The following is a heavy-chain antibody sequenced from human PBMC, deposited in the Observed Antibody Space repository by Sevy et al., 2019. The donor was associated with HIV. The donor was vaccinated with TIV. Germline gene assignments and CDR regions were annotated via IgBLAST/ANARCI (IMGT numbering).Heavy chain of an antibody. J-gene: IGHJ4*02. Sequence: GGSLRLSCAASGFTFSSYAMSWVRQAPGKGLEWVSAISGSGGSTYYADSVKGRFTISRDNSKNTLYLQMNSLRAEDTAVYYCAKHWDRHYYDSNGNDYWGQGTLVTVSS. CDR1: GFTFSSYA. CDR2: ISGSGGST. D-gene: IGHD3-22*01. CDR3: AKHWDRHYYDSNGNDY. V-gene: IGHV3-23*01.